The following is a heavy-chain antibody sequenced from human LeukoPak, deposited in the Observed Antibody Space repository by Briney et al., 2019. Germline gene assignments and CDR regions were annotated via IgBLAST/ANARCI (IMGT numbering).Heavy chain of an antibody. Sequence: ASVKVSCKASGYTFSNYAVHWVRQAPGQRLEWMGWINAGNGNTRYSQKFQGRVSITGDTSASTAYMELSSLKSEDTAVYYCARSPTYYYGSGSYPDYWGQGTLVTVSS. CDR1: GYTFSNYA. CDR2: INAGNGNT. J-gene: IGHJ4*02. D-gene: IGHD3-10*01. V-gene: IGHV1-3*01. CDR3: ARSPTYYYGSGSYPDY.